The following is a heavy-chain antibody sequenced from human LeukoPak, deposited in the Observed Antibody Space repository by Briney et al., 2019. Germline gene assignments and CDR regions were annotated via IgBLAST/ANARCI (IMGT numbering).Heavy chain of an antibody. V-gene: IGHV4-34*01. D-gene: IGHD6-13*01. CDR2: IHHSGST. CDR3: ARAGYSSSFRLRVGSYYYYYGMDV. Sequence: SGTLSLTCAVYGGSFGGYYWSWIRQPPGRGLEWMGDIHHSGSTNYNPCLKSGVTISLHPSQHQFSLKLSSVTAADTAVYYCARAGYSSSFRLRVGSYYYYYGMDVWGKGTTVTVSS. J-gene: IGHJ6*04. CDR1: GGSFGGYY.